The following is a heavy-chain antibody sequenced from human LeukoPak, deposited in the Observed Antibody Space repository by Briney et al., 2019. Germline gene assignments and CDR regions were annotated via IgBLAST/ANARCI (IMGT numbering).Heavy chain of an antibody. Sequence: GGSLRLSCAASGFTVSSNYMSWVRQAPGKGLEWVSTIYSGGSTYYADSVKGRFTIPRDNSKNTLYLQMNSLRGEDTAVYYCARNGYTSGWYRNWGQGTLVTVSS. CDR2: IYSGGST. J-gene: IGHJ4*02. CDR1: GFTVSSNY. V-gene: IGHV3-53*01. CDR3: ARNGYTSGWYRN. D-gene: IGHD6-19*01.